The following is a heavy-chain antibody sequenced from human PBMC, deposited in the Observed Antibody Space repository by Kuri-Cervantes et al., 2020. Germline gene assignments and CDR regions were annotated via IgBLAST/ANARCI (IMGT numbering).Heavy chain of an antibody. CDR3: AREQNTAYYGFPFDP. J-gene: IGHJ5*02. CDR1: GYTFTSYD. V-gene: IGHV1-8*01. CDR2: MNPNSGNT. Sequence: ASVKVSCKASGYTFTSYDINWVRQATGQGLEWMGWMNPNSGNTGYAQKFQGRVTMTRDTSISTAYMELSRLRSDDTAVYYCAREQNTAYYGFPFDPWGQGTLVTVSS. D-gene: IGHD3-10*01.